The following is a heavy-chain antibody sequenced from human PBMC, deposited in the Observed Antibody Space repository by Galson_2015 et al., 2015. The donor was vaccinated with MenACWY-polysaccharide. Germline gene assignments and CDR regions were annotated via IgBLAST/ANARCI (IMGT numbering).Heavy chain of an antibody. CDR2: INAGGDAT. J-gene: IGHJ4*02. CDR3: VKRTSYYGSGN. CDR1: GFTFSTYA. V-gene: IGHV3-23*01. Sequence: SLRLSCAASGFTFSTYAMGWVRQAPGKGLDCVSTINAGGDATLYADSVKGRFTVSRDNSKDTLYLQMNSLTAEDTATYYCVKRTSYYGSGNWGQGTLVIVSS. D-gene: IGHD3-10*01.